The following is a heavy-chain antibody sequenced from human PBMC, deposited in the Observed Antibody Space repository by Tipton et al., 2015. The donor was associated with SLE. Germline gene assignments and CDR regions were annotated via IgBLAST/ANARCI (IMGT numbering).Heavy chain of an antibody. J-gene: IGHJ6*02. V-gene: IGHV4-59*08. Sequence: TLSLTCTVSGGSISSYYWSWIRQPPGKGLEWIGYIYYSGSTNYNPSPKSRVTISVDTSKNQFSLKLSSVTAADTAVYYCARQGQQLVRPYYYGMDVWGQGTTVTVSS. D-gene: IGHD6-13*01. CDR3: ARQGQQLVRPYYYGMDV. CDR2: IYYSGST. CDR1: GGSISSYY.